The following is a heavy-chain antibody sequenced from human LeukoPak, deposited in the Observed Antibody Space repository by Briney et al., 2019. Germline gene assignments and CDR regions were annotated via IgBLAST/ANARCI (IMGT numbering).Heavy chain of an antibody. D-gene: IGHD1-26*01. V-gene: IGHV3-21*01. CDR3: ARRGTDASFTFFDV. CDR2: ISSSSSCI. CDR1: GFTFSSYS. J-gene: IGHJ3*01. Sequence: GGSLRLSCAASGFTFSSYSMNWVRQAPGKGLEWVSSISSSSSCIYYADSVKGRFTISRDNAKNSLYLQMNSLRAEDTATYFCARRGTDASFTFFDVWGQGTVVTVSS.